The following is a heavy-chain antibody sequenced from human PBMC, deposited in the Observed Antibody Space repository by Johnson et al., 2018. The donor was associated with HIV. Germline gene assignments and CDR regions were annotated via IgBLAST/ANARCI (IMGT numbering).Heavy chain of an antibody. CDR2: IYSGGTT. D-gene: IGHD4-23*01. CDR3: ASASTVVDAFDI. Sequence: GKGLEWVSVIYSGGTTYYADSVKGRFTISRYNSKNTLYLQMNSLRAEDTAVYYCASASTVVDAFDIWGQGTMVTVSS. V-gene: IGHV3-66*01. J-gene: IGHJ3*02.